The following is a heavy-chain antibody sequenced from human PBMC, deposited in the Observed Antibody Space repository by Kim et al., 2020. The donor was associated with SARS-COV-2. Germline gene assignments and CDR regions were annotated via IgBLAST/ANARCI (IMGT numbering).Heavy chain of an antibody. J-gene: IGHJ6*02. Sequence: SVKVSCKASGGTFSSYAISWVRQAPGQGLEWMGGIIPIFGTANYAQKFQGRVTITADESTSTAYMELSSLRSEDTAVYYCARDLMNYYGMDVWGQGTTVTVSS. D-gene: IGHD3-9*01. CDR3: ARDLMNYYGMDV. CDR1: GGTFSSYA. CDR2: IIPIFGTA. V-gene: IGHV1-69*13.